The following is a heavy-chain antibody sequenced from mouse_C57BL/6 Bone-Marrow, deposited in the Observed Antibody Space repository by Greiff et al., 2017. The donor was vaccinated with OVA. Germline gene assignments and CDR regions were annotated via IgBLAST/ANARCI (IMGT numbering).Heavy chain of an antibody. CDR2: IDPSDSYT. J-gene: IGHJ3*01. D-gene: IGHD3-2*02. Sequence: VQLQQPGAELVKPGASVKLSCKASGYTFTSYWMQWVKQRPGQGLEWIGEIDPSDSYTNYNQKFKGKATLTVDTSSSTAYMQLSSLTSEDSAVYYCARGGAAQATIAYWGQGTLVTVSA. CDR3: ARGGAAQATIAY. CDR1: GYTFTSYW. V-gene: IGHV1-50*01.